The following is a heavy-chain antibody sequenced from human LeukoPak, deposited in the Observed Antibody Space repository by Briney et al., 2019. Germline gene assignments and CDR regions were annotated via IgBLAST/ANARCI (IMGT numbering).Heavy chain of an antibody. J-gene: IGHJ5*02. CDR1: GGTFSSNA. CDR2: IIPIVGIT. D-gene: IGHD6-13*01. Sequence: ASVKVSCKASGGTFSSNAISWVRQAPGQGLEWMGRIIPIVGITNYAQKFQGRVTITADKSTSTAYMALSSLRSEDTAVYYCARDAAYSSSWYGFDPWGQGTLVTVSS. CDR3: ARDAAYSSSWYGFDP. V-gene: IGHV1-69*04.